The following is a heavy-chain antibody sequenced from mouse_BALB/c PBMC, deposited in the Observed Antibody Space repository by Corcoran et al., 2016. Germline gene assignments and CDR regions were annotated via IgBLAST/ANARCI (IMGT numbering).Heavy chain of an antibody. CDR3: ARSYGNYYYAMDY. V-gene: IGHV9-2-1*01. Sequence: QIQLVQSGPELKKPGETVKISCKASGYTFTDYSMHWVKQAPGKGLKWMGWINTETGEPTYADDFKGRFAFSLETSASTAYFQINNLKNEDTATYFCARSYGNYYYAMDYLGQGTSVTVSS. CDR1: GYTFTDYS. J-gene: IGHJ4*01. CDR2: INTETGEP. D-gene: IGHD2-10*02.